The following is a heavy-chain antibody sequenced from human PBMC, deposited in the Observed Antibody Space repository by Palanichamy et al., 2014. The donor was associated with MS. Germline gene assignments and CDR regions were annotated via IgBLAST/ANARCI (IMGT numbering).Heavy chain of an antibody. V-gene: IGHV4-39*01. CDR1: GDSISSSSHY. CDR2: LYYSGST. D-gene: IGHD4/OR15-4a*01. Sequence: QLQLQESGPGLVKPSETLSLTCTVSGDSISSSSHYWGWIRQSPGKGLEWIGSLYYSGSTYYNPSLKSRVTISIDTSKNLFSLRLSSVTAADSAVYFCAGLTLSRGNYFHGKDVWGQGTTVTVSS. J-gene: IGHJ6*02. CDR3: AGLTLSRGNYFHGKDV.